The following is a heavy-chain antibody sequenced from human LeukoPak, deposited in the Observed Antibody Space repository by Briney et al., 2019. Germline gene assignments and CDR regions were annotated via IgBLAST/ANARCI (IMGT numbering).Heavy chain of an antibody. CDR2: INHSGST. Sequence: SETLSLTCAVYGGSFSGYYWSWIRQPPGKGLEWIGEINHSGSTNYNPSLKSRVTISVDTSKNQFSLKLSSVTAADTAVYYCARQEYYYDSSGYYYHFSNFDYWGQGTLVTVSS. D-gene: IGHD3-22*01. CDR1: GGSFSGYY. J-gene: IGHJ4*02. CDR3: ARQEYYYDSSGYYYHFSNFDY. V-gene: IGHV4-34*01.